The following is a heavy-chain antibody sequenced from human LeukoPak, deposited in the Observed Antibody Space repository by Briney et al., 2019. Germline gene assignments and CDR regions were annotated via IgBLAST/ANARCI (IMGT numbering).Heavy chain of an antibody. D-gene: IGHD3-10*01. Sequence: KPSETLSLTCTVSGGSISSHYWSWIRQPPGKGLEWIGYIYYSGSTNYNPSLKSRVTISVDTSKNQFSLKLSSVTAADTAVYYCARDSGRIRYFDLWGRGTLVTVSS. J-gene: IGHJ2*01. V-gene: IGHV4-59*11. CDR3: ARDSGRIRYFDL. CDR2: IYYSGST. CDR1: GGSISSHY.